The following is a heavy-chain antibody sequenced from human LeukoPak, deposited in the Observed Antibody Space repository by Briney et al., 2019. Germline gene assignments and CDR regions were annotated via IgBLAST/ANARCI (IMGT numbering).Heavy chain of an antibody. J-gene: IGHJ4*02. CDR2: VHNSGST. D-gene: IGHD3-22*01. V-gene: IGHV4-59*01. CDR1: GGSISGYY. CDR3: AREMNYYDSTTGYYLHYFEY. Sequence: SETLSLTCTVSGGSISGYYWSWIRQAPGKGLEWIGYVHNSGSTNYNPSLETRLTMSVDTSKNQISLRLSSVTAADTAVYYCAREMNYYDSTTGYYLHYFEYWGQGTLVTVSS.